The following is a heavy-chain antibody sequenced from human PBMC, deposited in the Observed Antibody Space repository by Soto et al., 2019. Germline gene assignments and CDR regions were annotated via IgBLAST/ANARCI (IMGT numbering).Heavy chain of an antibody. D-gene: IGHD2-15*01. J-gene: IGHJ6*02. CDR2: IIPIFGTA. Sequence: QVQLVQSGAEVKKPGSSVKVSCKASGGTFSSYAISWVRQAPVQGLEWMGGIIPIFGTANYAQKFQGRVTIPADESTSTAYMELSSLRSEDTAVYYCAREVGIVVVVAATGYGMDVWGQGTTVTVSS. V-gene: IGHV1-69*01. CDR3: AREVGIVVVVAATGYGMDV. CDR1: GGTFSSYA.